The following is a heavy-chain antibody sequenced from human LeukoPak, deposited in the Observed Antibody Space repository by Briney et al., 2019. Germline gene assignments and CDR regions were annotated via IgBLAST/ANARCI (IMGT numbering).Heavy chain of an antibody. J-gene: IGHJ4*02. CDR2: IHHSGST. V-gene: IGHV4-38-2*02. CDR1: GYSISSGYY. Sequence: SETLSLTCIVSGYSISSGYYWGWIRQPPGKGLEWIGNIHHSGSTYYNPSLKSRVTISVDTSKNQLSLKLSSVTAADTAVYYCASSEYSSSSAFDYWGQGTLVTVSS. D-gene: IGHD6-6*01. CDR3: ASSEYSSSSAFDY.